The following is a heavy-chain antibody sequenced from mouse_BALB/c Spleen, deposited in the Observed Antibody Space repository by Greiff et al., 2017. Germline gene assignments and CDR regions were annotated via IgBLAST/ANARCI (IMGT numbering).Heavy chain of an antibody. D-gene: IGHD2-1*01. CDR1: GFSFSSYG. CDR3: ARLDGKRNYFDY. Sequence: EVNVVESGGGLVKPGGSLKLSCAASGFSFSSYGMSWVRQTPDKRLEWVATISSGGSYTYYPDSVKGRFTISRDNAKNTLYLQMSSLKSEDTAMYYCARLDGKRNYFDYWGQGTTLTVSS. CDR2: ISSGGSYT. J-gene: IGHJ2*01. V-gene: IGHV5-6*03.